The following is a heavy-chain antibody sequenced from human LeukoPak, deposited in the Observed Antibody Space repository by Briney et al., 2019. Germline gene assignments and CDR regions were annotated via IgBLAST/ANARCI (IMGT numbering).Heavy chain of an antibody. Sequence: GGSLRLSCAASGFTFSTYSMNWVRQAPGKGLDWVSSISSSSSYIYYADSVKGRFTISRDNAKNSLYLQMNSLRAEDTAVYYCATSLYYASGSSDAFDIWGQGTMVTVSS. CDR1: GFTFSTYS. CDR3: ATSLYYASGSSDAFDI. D-gene: IGHD3-10*01. V-gene: IGHV3-21*04. CDR2: ISSSSSYI. J-gene: IGHJ3*02.